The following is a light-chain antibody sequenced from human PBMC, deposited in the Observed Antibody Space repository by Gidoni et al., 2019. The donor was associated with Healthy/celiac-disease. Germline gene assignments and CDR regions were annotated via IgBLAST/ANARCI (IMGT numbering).Light chain of an antibody. CDR2: GAS. V-gene: IGKV3-15*01. CDR1: QSVSSN. Sequence: EIVMTQSPATLSVSPGERATLSCRASQSVSSNLAWYQQKPGQAPRLLIYGASTRATGIPARFSGSGSGTEFTLTISSLQSEDFAVYYCQQYNNWPPLSTFXGXTKVEIK. J-gene: IGKJ4*01. CDR3: QQYNNWPPLST.